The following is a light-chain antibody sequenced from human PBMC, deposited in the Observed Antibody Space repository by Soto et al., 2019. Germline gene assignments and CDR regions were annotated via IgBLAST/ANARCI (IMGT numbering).Light chain of an antibody. CDR1: QSVSSSY. V-gene: IGKV3-20*01. J-gene: IGKJ1*01. CDR2: GAS. Sequence: EIVLTQSPGTLSFSQGERATLSCRASQSVSSSYLAWYQQKPGQAPRLLIYGASSRATGIPDRFSGSGSGTDFTLTISRLEPEDFAVYYCQQYGSSQTFGQGTKVDIK. CDR3: QQYGSSQT.